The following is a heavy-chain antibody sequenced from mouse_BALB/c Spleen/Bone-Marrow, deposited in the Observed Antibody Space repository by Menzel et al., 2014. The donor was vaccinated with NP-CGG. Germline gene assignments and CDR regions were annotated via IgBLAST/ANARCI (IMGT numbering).Heavy chain of an antibody. CDR1: GYTFTSYW. J-gene: IGHJ2*01. Sequence: QVQLKQSGAELVKPGASVKLSCKASGYTFTSYWMHWVKQRPGQGLEWIGEIDPSTGRTDYNKKFKGQATLTVDKSSSTAYMHLSSLTSEDSAVYYCARINGYDYWGQGTTLTVSS. V-gene: IGHV1S81*02. CDR2: IDPSTGRT. CDR3: ARINGYDY. D-gene: IGHD2-2*01.